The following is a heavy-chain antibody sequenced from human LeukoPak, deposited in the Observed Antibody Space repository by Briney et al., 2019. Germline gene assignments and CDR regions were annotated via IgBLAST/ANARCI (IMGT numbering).Heavy chain of an antibody. Sequence: PGGSLRLSCAASGFTFSSYSMNWVRQAPGKGLEWVSSISSSSSYIYYADSVKGRFTISRDNAKNSLYLQMNSLRAEDTAVYYCARDGATVGRGMDVWGQGTTVTVSS. CDR3: ARDGATVGRGMDV. J-gene: IGHJ6*02. V-gene: IGHV3-21*01. D-gene: IGHD4-23*01. CDR1: GFTFSSYS. CDR2: ISSSSSYI.